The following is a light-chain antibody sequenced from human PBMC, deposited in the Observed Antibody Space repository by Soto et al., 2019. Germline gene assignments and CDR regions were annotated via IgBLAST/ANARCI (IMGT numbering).Light chain of an antibody. CDR1: TSNIGSNY. J-gene: IGLJ1*01. CDR3: ATWDDSLNGFHV. CDR2: RNN. V-gene: IGLV1-47*01. Sequence: VLTQPPSASGTPGQGVTISCSGSTSNIGSNYVYWYQQLPGTAPKLLIYRNNQRPSGVPDRFSGSKSGTSASLAISGLRSDDEADYFCATWDDSLNGFHVFGTGTKVTVL.